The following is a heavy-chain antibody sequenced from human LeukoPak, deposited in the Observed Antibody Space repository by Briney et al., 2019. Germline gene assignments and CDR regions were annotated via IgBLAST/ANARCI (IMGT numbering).Heavy chain of an antibody. Sequence: PGGSLRLSCAASGFTFSSYAMSWVRQAPGKGLEWVSAISGSGGSTYYADSVKGRFTISSDNSKNTLYLQINSLRAEETAVYYCAKDLEGFGELYNYWGQGTLVTVSS. J-gene: IGHJ4*02. V-gene: IGHV3-23*01. CDR1: GFTFSSYA. CDR3: AKDLEGFGELYNY. CDR2: ISGSGGST. D-gene: IGHD3-10*01.